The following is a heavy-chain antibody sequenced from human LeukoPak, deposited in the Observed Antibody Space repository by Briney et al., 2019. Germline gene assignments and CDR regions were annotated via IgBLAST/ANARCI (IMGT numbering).Heavy chain of an antibody. D-gene: IGHD3-10*01. CDR2: ISSSSSYI. V-gene: IGHV3-21*01. CDR3: ARDGSGSPGGGY. CDR1: GFTFSSYS. Sequence: GGSLRLSCAASGFTFSSYSMNCVRQAPGEGREWVSSISSSSSYIYYADSVKGRFTISRDNAKNSLYLQMNSLRAEDTAVYYCARDGSGSPGGGYRGQGTLVTVSS. J-gene: IGHJ4*02.